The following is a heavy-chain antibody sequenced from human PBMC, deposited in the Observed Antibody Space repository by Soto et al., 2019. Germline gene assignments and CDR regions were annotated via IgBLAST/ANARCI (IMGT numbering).Heavy chain of an antibody. Sequence: QVQLVESGGGVVQPGRSLRLSCAASGFIFSSYGMHWVRQAPGKGLECVVVISYDGSKTYYADSVKGRFTISRENSKNTLYLQMDSLRAEDTAVYYCARGPRGQLAPYYFDYWGQGTLVTVSS. D-gene: IGHD6-6*01. CDR1: GFIFSSYG. CDR2: ISYDGSKT. CDR3: ARGPRGQLAPYYFDY. V-gene: IGHV3-30*03. J-gene: IGHJ4*02.